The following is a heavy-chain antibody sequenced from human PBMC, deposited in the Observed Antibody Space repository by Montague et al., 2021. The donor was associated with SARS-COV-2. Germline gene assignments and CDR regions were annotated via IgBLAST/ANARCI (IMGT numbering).Heavy chain of an antibody. D-gene: IGHD3-10*01. V-gene: IGHV4-39*01. CDR1: GGSLSSRTYY. CDR2: IYYIGST. Sequence: SETLSLTCTVSGGSLSSRTYYWGWIRQPPGKGLEWIGTIYYIGSTYYNPSLQSRLAISADTSKNEFSLRLTSVTAADTAQYYCARHVRMFRELPRFDFWGQGTLVTVSS. J-gene: IGHJ4*02. CDR3: ARHVRMFRELPRFDF.